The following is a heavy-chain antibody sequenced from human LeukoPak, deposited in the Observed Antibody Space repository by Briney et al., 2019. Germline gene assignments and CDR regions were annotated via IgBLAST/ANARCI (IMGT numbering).Heavy chain of an antibody. J-gene: IGHJ6*02. CDR1: GFTLSSYS. CDR3: ARDRSIAGAGTPYYYGMDV. V-gene: IGHV3-48*04. CDR2: ISSNSSTI. D-gene: IGHD6-13*01. Sequence: GGSLRLSCADSGFTLSSYSMNWVRQAPGKGLEWVSYISSNSSTIYYADSVKGRFTISRDNAKNSLYLQMNSLRAEDTAVYYCARDRSIAGAGTPYYYGMDVWGQGTTVTVSS.